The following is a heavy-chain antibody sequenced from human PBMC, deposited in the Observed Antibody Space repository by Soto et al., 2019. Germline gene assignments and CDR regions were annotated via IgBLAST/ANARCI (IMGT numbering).Heavy chain of an antibody. Sequence: EVQLVESGGGLVQPGRSLRLSCAAPGFTFDDYAMHWVRQGPGKGLEWVSSISWNSGNLGYADSVKGRFTISRDNAKNSLYLQMNSLRGEDTALYYCAKGASTTVFAFNDYWGQGTLVTVSS. CDR3: AKGASTTVFAFNDY. D-gene: IGHD4-17*01. J-gene: IGHJ4*02. CDR1: GFTFDDYA. CDR2: ISWNSGNL. V-gene: IGHV3-9*01.